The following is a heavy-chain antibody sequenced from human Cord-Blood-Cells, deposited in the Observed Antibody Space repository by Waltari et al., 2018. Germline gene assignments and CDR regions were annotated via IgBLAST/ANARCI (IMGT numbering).Heavy chain of an antibody. D-gene: IGHD7-27*01. CDR3: ATRAPTGDPKNPFDY. Sequence: QVQLVQSGAEVKKPGASVKVSCKVSGYTLTELSMHWVRQAPGKGLEWMGGFDPEDGETIYAQKFQGRVTMTEDTSTDTANMELSSLRSEDTAGYYCATRAPTGDPKNPFDYWGQGTLVTVSS. CDR2: FDPEDGET. CDR1: GYTLTELS. V-gene: IGHV1-24*01. J-gene: IGHJ4*02.